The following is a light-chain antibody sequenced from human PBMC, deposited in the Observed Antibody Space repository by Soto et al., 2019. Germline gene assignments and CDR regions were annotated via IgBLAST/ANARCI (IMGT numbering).Light chain of an antibody. Sequence: EIVWTQSPGTLSFSPGERATLSCRASQSVSSSYLAWYQQKPGQAPRLLIYGASSRATGIPDRFSGSGSGTDFTLTISRLEPEDVAVYYCQQYGSSPQTFGQGTKLEIK. CDR1: QSVSSSY. V-gene: IGKV3-20*01. CDR3: QQYGSSPQT. CDR2: GAS. J-gene: IGKJ2*01.